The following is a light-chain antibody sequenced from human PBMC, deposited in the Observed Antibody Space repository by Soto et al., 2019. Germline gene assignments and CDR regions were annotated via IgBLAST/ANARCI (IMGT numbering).Light chain of an antibody. CDR3: QQYASAPLT. CDR1: QTVAKNY. J-gene: IGKJ4*01. CDR2: DAS. Sequence: EIVLTQSPGTLSLSPGERATLSCRASQTVAKNYLAWYQQQPGQAPRLLIYDASTRATGIPDRFTGSGSATDFTLTINRLEPEDFAVYYCQQYASAPLTLGGGTKVEIK. V-gene: IGKV3-20*01.